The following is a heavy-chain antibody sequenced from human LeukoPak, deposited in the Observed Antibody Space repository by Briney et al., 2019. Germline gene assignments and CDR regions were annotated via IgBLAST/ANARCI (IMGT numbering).Heavy chain of an antibody. CDR1: GFTFSSYA. CDR3: ATDGITGTTQLAFDI. V-gene: IGHV3-30*03. Sequence: GGSLRLSCAASGFTFSSYAMSWVRQAPGKGLEWVAVISYDGSNKYYADSVKGRFTISRDNSKNTLYLQMNSLRAEDTAVYYCATDGITGTTQLAFDIWGQGTMVTVSS. CDR2: ISYDGSNK. J-gene: IGHJ3*02. D-gene: IGHD1-7*01.